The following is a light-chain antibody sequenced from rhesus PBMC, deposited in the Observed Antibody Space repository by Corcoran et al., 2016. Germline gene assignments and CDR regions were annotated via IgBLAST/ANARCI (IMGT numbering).Light chain of an antibody. J-gene: IGKJ1*01. CDR2: AAS. CDR3: QQHNSHPRT. V-gene: IGKV1-44*03. Sequence: DIQMTQSPSSLSASVGDRVTITCRASQTISSYLAWYQQKPGKVHKLLFYAASTLQSGAPSRFSGSGSGTDFNRNISTLQPEDFASYYCQQHNSHPRTFGQGTKVEIK. CDR1: QTISSY.